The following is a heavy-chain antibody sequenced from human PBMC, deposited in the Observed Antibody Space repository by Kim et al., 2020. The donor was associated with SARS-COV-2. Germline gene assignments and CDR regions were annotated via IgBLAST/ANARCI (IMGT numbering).Heavy chain of an antibody. J-gene: IGHJ3*02. Sequence: GGSLRLSCAASGFTFSSYAMSWVRQAPGKGLEWVSAISGSGGSTYYADSVKGRFTLSRDNSKNTLYLQMNSLIAEDTAVYYCAKGPSELEFITMIVVVITGGALDIWGQGTMVTVSS. CDR3: AKGPSELEFITMIVVVITGGALDI. CDR1: GFTFSSYA. D-gene: IGHD3-22*01. V-gene: IGHV3-23*01. CDR2: ISGSGGST.